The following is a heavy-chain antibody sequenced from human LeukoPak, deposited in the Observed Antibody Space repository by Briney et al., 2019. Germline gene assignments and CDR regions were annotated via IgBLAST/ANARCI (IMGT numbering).Heavy chain of an antibody. V-gene: IGHV3-30*02. CDR2: IRYDGSNK. CDR1: GFTPSTHG. Sequence: PGGSLRLSCAVSGFTPSTHGMHWVRQAPGKGLEWVAFIRYDGSNKYYADSVKGRFTISRDNSKNTLYLQMNSLRAEDTAVYYCARGPSGYHNTGGQGTLVTVSS. J-gene: IGHJ4*02. D-gene: IGHD5-12*01. CDR3: ARGPSGYHNT.